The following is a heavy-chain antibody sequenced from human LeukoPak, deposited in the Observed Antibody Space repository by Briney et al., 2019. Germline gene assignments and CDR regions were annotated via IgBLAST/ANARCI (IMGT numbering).Heavy chain of an antibody. CDR2: IYYSGST. V-gene: IGHV4-59*08. D-gene: IGHD4-11*01. CDR1: GGSISSYY. Sequence: SETLSLTCTVSGGSISSYYWSWIRQPPGKGLEWIGYIYYSGSTNYNPSLKSRVTISVDTSKNQFSLKLSSVTAADTAVYYCARVTTVTTGARFDPWGQGTLVTVSS. CDR3: ARVTTVTTGARFDP. J-gene: IGHJ5*02.